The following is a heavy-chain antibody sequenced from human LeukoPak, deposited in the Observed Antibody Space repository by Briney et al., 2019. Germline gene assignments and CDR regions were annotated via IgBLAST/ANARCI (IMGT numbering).Heavy chain of an antibody. J-gene: IGHJ3*02. V-gene: IGHV3-23*01. CDR3: AKDLQHSSGYYYSDAFDI. D-gene: IGHD3-22*01. CDR2: ISGSGGST. CDR1: GFTFSSYA. Sequence: PGGSLRLSCAASGFTFSSYAMSWVRQAPGKGLEWVSAISGSGGSTYYADSVKGRFTISRDNTKNTLYLQMNSLRAEDTAVYYCAKDLQHSSGYYYSDAFDIWGQGTMVTVSS.